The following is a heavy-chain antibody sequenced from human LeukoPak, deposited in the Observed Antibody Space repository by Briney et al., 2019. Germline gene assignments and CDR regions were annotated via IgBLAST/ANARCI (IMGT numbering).Heavy chain of an antibody. CDR3: AKVLPRTTLVPPWSSGMDV. D-gene: IGHD1-1*01. J-gene: IGHJ6*02. CDR2: ISYEGSNK. CDR1: GFTFSSFG. V-gene: IGHV3-30*18. Sequence: GRSLRLSCAASGFTFSSFGLHWVRQAPGKGLEWVAVISYEGSNKYYADSVKGRFTISRDNSKNTLYLQMNRLRTEDTAVYYCAKVLPRTTLVPPWSSGMDVWGQGTTVTVCS.